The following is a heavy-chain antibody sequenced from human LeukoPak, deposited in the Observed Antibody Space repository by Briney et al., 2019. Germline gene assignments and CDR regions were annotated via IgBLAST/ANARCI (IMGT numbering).Heavy chain of an antibody. Sequence: GGSLRLSCAASGFTFSSYSMNWVRQAPGKGLEWVSSISSSSSYIYYADSVKGRFTISRDNAKNSLYLQMNSLRAKDTAVYYCAGGTTTVTTLDYWGQGTLVTVSS. D-gene: IGHD4-17*01. V-gene: IGHV3-21*01. J-gene: IGHJ4*02. CDR1: GFTFSSYS. CDR2: ISSSSSYI. CDR3: AGGTTTVTTLDY.